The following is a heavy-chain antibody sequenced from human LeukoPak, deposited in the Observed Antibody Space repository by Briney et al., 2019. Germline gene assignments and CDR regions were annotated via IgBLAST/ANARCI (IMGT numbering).Heavy chain of an antibody. Sequence: SVKVSCKASGGTFSSYAISWVRQAPGQGLEWMGRITPILGIANYAQKFQGRVTITADKSTSTAYMELSSLRSEDTAVYYCAGVDYYDSSGPIYWGQGTLVTVSS. CDR1: GGTFSSYA. D-gene: IGHD3-22*01. CDR2: ITPILGIA. V-gene: IGHV1-69*04. CDR3: AGVDYYDSSGPIY. J-gene: IGHJ4*02.